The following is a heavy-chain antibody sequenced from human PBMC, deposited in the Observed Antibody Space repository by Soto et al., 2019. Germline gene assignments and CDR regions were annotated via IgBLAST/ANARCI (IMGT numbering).Heavy chain of an antibody. Sequence: QLQLQESGPGLVKPSETLSLTCTVSGGSISSSSYYWGWIRQPPGKGLEWIGTINYSGSTYYNPSPNRRVTISVDTSKNQFSLKVGSVTAADTAIYYCARLPRIQLWLGWLDPWGQGTLVTVSS. J-gene: IGHJ5*02. CDR1: GGSISSSSYY. V-gene: IGHV4-39*01. CDR3: ARLPRIQLWLGWLDP. CDR2: INYSGST. D-gene: IGHD5-18*01.